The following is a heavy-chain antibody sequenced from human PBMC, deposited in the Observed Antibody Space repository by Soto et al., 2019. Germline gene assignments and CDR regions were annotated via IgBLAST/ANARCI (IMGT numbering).Heavy chain of an antibody. CDR1: SGSISSDDYY. Sequence: QVQLQESGPGLVKPSQTLSLTCTVSSGSISSDDYYWSWIRQPPGEGLEWIGYIYYSGRTHYNPSLKSRVTISIDTSKNQFSLKLSSVSAADTAVYYCARDRSNSPDYFDDWGQGTLVTVSS. V-gene: IGHV4-30-4*01. CDR3: ARDRSNSPDYFDD. J-gene: IGHJ4*02. D-gene: IGHD6-6*01. CDR2: IYYSGRT.